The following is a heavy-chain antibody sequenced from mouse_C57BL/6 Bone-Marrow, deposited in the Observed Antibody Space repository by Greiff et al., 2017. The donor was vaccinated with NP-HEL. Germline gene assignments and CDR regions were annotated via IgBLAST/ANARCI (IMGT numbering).Heavy chain of an antibody. CDR2: IDPSDSYT. CDR1: GYTFTSYW. CDR3: ARDPITTVVDYFDY. J-gene: IGHJ2*01. Sequence: QVQLQQPGAELVMPGASVKLSCKASGYTFTSYWMHWVKQRPGQGLEWIGEIDPSDSYTNYNQKFKGKSTLTVDKSSSTAYMQLSSLTSEDSAVYYCARDPITTVVDYFDYWGQGTTLTVSS. D-gene: IGHD1-1*01. V-gene: IGHV1-69*01.